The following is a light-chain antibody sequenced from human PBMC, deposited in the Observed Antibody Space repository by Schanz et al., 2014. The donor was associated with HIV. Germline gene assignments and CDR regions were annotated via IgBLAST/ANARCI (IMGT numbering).Light chain of an antibody. V-gene: IGKV3-15*01. CDR1: QSVSTM. Sequence: EVVMTQSPATLSVPPGGTVTLSCRASQSVSTMLDWFQQKPGQAPRLLIYRISTRATGIPARFSGSGSGTEFTLTINRLEPADSAVYYCQQYGASPWTFGQGTKVEI. CDR3: QQYGASPWT. J-gene: IGKJ1*01. CDR2: RIS.